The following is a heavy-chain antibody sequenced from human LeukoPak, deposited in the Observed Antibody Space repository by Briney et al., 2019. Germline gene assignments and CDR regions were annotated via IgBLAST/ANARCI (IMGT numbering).Heavy chain of an antibody. D-gene: IGHD6-13*01. CDR2: IDPSDSYT. CDR3: ARLLAGAAAGTKSDY. Sequence: GESLKISCKGSGYSFTSYWISWVRQMPGKGLEWMGRIDPSDSYTNYSPSFQGRVTISADKSISTAYLQWSSLKASDTAMYYCARLLAGAAAGTKSDYWGQGTLVTVSS. J-gene: IGHJ4*02. CDR1: GYSFTSYW. V-gene: IGHV5-10-1*01.